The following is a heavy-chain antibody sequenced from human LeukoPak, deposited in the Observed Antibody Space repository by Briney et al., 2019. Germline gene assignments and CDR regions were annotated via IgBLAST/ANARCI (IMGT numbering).Heavy chain of an antibody. D-gene: IGHD6-13*01. Sequence: ASVKVSYKASGYTFTSYAMNWVRQAPGQGLEWMGWINTNTGNPTYAQGFTGRFVFSLDTSVSTAYLQISSLKAEDTAVYYCASAAAGTLWYYFDYWGQGTLVTVSS. CDR1: GYTFTSYA. CDR2: INTNTGNP. CDR3: ASAAAGTLWYYFDY. J-gene: IGHJ4*02. V-gene: IGHV7-4-1*02.